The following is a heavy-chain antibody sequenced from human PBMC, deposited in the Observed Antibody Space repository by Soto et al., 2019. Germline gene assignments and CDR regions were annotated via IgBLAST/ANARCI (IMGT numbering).Heavy chain of an antibody. Sequence: ASVKVSFKASGYTFTSYDINWLRQATGQGLEWMGWMNPNSGNTGYAQKFQGRVTMTRNTSISTAYMELSSLRSEDTAVYYCARAGKITIFGVVIMPYNWFDPWGQGTLVTVSS. J-gene: IGHJ5*02. CDR3: ARAGKITIFGVVIMPYNWFDP. V-gene: IGHV1-8*01. D-gene: IGHD3-3*01. CDR1: GYTFTSYD. CDR2: MNPNSGNT.